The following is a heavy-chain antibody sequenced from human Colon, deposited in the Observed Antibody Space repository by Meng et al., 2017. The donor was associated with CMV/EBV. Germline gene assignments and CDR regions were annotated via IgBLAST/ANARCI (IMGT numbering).Heavy chain of an antibody. CDR1: GFTFSSYS. D-gene: IGHD3-10*01. Sequence: GESLKISCAASGFTFSSYSMNWVRQAPGKGLEWVSSISSSSSYIYYEDSVKGRFTISRDNAKNSLYLQMNSLRAEDTAVYYCARRAGAFDYWGQGTLVTVSS. V-gene: IGHV3-21*01. CDR3: ARRAGAFDY. CDR2: ISSSSSYI. J-gene: IGHJ4*02.